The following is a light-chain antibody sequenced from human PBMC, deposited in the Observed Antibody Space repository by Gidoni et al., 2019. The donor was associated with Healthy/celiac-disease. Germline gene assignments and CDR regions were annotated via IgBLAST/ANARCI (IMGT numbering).Light chain of an antibody. CDR3: QQYNSYSRX. Sequence: DIQMTQSPSNLSASVGDRDTITCRASQSISSWLAWYQQKPGKAPKLLIYKASSLESGVPSRFSGSGSGTEFTLTISSLQPDDFATYYCQQYNSYSRXFXQGTKVEIK. CDR1: QSISSW. J-gene: IGKJ1*01. CDR2: KAS. V-gene: IGKV1-5*03.